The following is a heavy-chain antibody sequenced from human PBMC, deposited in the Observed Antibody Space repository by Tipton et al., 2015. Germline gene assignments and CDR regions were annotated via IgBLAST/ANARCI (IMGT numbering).Heavy chain of an antibody. Sequence: GSLRLSCTASGFTFSDYSLTWVRQAPGKGLEWVSYIHKSSRTIYYADSVKGRFTISRDNARNSVYLQTNTLRAEDTAVYYCARDVNGGYYDLWGRGTTVTVSP. CDR1: GFTFSDYS. D-gene: IGHD3-10*01. CDR3: ARDVNGGYYDL. V-gene: IGHV3-48*04. CDR2: IHKSSRTI. J-gene: IGHJ3*01.